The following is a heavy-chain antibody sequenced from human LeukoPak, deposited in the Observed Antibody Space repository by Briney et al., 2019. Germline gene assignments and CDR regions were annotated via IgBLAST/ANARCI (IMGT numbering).Heavy chain of an antibody. J-gene: IGHJ5*02. Sequence: ASVKVSCKASGYTFTSYGISWVRQAPGQGLECMGWISAYNGNTNYAQKLQGRVTMTTDTSTSTAYMELRSLRSDDTAVYYCARVDMVRILNWFDPWGQGTLVTVSS. CDR1: GYTFTSYG. V-gene: IGHV1-18*01. CDR2: ISAYNGNT. CDR3: ARVDMVRILNWFDP. D-gene: IGHD3-10*01.